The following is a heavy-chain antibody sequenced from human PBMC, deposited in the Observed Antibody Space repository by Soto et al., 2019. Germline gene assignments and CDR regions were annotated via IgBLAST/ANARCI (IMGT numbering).Heavy chain of an antibody. Sequence: QVHLVESGGGVVQPGRSLRLSCAASGFSFSGFAMHWVRQAPGKGLEWVALISSAGSKKSYADSVKGRFTISRDNSRNTTNLQMNSLRREDTPVYYCATATGLDYGDFCFTFDYWGQGILVTVSS. CDR1: GFSFSGFA. CDR2: ISSAGSKK. V-gene: IGHV3-30-3*01. J-gene: IGHJ4*02. CDR3: ATATGLDYGDFCFTFDY. D-gene: IGHD4-17*01.